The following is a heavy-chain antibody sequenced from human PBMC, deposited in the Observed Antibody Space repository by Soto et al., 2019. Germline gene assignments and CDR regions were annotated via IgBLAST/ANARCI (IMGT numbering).Heavy chain of an antibody. J-gene: IGHJ3*02. V-gene: IGHV3-33*01. CDR1: GFTFSSYG. CDR3: AREGMVRGENHDAFDI. D-gene: IGHD3-10*01. Sequence: PGGSLRLSCAASGFTFSSYGMHWVRQAPGKGLEWVAVIWYDGSNKYYADSVKGRFTISRDNSKNTLYLQMNSLRAEDTAVYYCAREGMVRGENHDAFDIWGQGTMVTVSS. CDR2: IWYDGSNK.